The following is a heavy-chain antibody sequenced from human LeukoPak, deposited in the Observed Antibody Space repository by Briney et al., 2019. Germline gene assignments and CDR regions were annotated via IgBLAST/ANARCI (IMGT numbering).Heavy chain of an antibody. J-gene: IGHJ4*02. CDR3: ARALDGITGTTFFDY. V-gene: IGHV1-69*08. CDR1: GGTFGGYT. CDR2: IIPIFGTA. D-gene: IGHD1-14*01. Sequence: SVKVSCKASGGTFGGYTITWVRQAPGQGLEWMGNIIPIFGTADYAQKFQGRATITTDKSTSTAYMALSSLRSEDTAVYYCARALDGITGTTFFDYWGQGTLVTVSS.